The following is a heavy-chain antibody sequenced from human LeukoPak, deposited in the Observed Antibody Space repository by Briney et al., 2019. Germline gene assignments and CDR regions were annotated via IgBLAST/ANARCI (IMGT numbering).Heavy chain of an antibody. V-gene: IGHV3-30*18. J-gene: IGHJ4*02. Sequence: PGGSLRLSCAASGFTFSSYGMYWVRQAPGKGLEWVAVISYDGSNEYYEDSVKGRFTISGDNSKNTLYLQMNSLRAEDTALYYCAKDRGSVAVAGIDYWGQGTLVTVSS. CDR2: ISYDGSNE. CDR1: GFTFSSYG. D-gene: IGHD6-19*01. CDR3: AKDRGSVAVAGIDY.